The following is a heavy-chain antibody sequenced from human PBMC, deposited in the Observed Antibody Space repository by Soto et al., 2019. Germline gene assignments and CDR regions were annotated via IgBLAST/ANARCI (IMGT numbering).Heavy chain of an antibody. CDR3: AKVFPNDSSGYYSGTVDY. Sequence: SLRLSCAASGFTFSSYGMHWVRQAPGKGLEWVAVISYDGSNKYYADSVKGRFTISRDNSKNTLYLQMNSLRAEDTAVYYCAKVFPNDSSGYYSGTVDYWGQGTLVTVSS. J-gene: IGHJ4*02. CDR1: GFTFSSYG. V-gene: IGHV3-30*18. D-gene: IGHD3-22*01. CDR2: ISYDGSNK.